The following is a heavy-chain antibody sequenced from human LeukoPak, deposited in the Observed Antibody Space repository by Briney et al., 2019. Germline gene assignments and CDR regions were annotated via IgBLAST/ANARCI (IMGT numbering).Heavy chain of an antibody. V-gene: IGHV1-18*01. CDR1: GYTFTSYG. D-gene: IGHD3-22*01. CDR3: ARASQTYYYDSSGYDPFDY. J-gene: IGHJ4*02. Sequence: GASVKVSCKASGYTFTSYGISWVRQAPGQGLEWMGWISAYNGTTNYAQKLQGRVTMTTDTSTSTAYMELRSLRSDDTAVYYCARASQTYYYDSSGYDPFDYWGQGTLVTVSS. CDR2: ISAYNGTT.